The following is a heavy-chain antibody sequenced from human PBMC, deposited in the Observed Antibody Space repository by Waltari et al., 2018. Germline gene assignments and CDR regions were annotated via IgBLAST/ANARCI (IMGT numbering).Heavy chain of an antibody. CDR3: ARGSGRQLTY. J-gene: IGHJ4*02. D-gene: IGHD6-13*01. CDR1: GGSMSNYY. Sequence: QVQLQESGPGLVKPSETLSLTCTVSGGSMSNYYWSWIRPPPGKGLEWIGYIYYSGTTNYNPSLKSRVTMSVDTSKNQFSLKLTSVTAADTAVYYCARGSGRQLTYWGQGTLVTVSS. CDR2: IYYSGTT. V-gene: IGHV4-59*01.